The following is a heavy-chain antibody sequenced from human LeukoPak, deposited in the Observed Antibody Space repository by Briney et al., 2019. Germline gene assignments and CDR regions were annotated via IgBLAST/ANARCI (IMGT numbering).Heavy chain of an antibody. Sequence: GGSLRLSCAASGFTFSSYAMSWVRQAPGKGLEWVSAISGSGGSTYYADSVKGRFTISRDNAKNSLYLQMNSLRAEDTAVYYCARDHPYYDFWSGLYYFDYWGQGTLVTVSS. D-gene: IGHD3-3*01. CDR2: ISGSGGST. CDR1: GFTFSSYA. J-gene: IGHJ4*02. V-gene: IGHV3-23*01. CDR3: ARDHPYYDFWSGLYYFDY.